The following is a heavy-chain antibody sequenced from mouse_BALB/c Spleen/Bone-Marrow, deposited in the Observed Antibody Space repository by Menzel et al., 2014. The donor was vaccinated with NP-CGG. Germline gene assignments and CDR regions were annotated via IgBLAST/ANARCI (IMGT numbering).Heavy chain of an antibody. CDR1: GYTFTSYY. D-gene: IGHD2-1*01. Sequence: QVQLQQSGAELVKPGASVKSSCKASGYTFTSYYMYWVKQRPGQGLEWIGEINPSNGGTNFNEKFKSKATLTVDKSSSTAYMQLSSLTSEDSAVYYGTRYGNYYFDYWGQGTTLTVSS. CDR2: INPSNGGT. V-gene: IGHV1S81*02. J-gene: IGHJ2*01. CDR3: TRYGNYYFDY.